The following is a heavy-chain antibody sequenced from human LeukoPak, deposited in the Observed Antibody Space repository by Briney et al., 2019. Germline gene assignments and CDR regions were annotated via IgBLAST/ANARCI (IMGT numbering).Heavy chain of an antibody. CDR2: FDPEDVET. V-gene: IGHV1-24*01. D-gene: IGHD3-10*01. Sequence: ASVKVSCKVSGYTLTELAIHWVRQAPGKGLEWMGGFDPEDVETIYAQRFQGRVTMTEDKSTDTAYMEMSSLRSEDTAVYYCATWSGSYYYCWGQGTLVTVSS. J-gene: IGHJ4*02. CDR3: ATWSGSYYYC. CDR1: GYTLTELA.